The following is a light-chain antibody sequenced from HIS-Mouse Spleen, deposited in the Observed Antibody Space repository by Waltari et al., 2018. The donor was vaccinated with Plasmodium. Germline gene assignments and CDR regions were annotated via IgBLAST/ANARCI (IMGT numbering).Light chain of an antibody. CDR2: DAS. CDR3: QQRSNWLT. Sequence: EIVLTQSPATLPLSPGERATLPCRASQSVSSYLAWYQQKPGQAPRLLIYDASNRATGIPARFSGSGSGADVTLTISSLEPKDVAVYGCQQRSNWLTFGGGTKVEIK. J-gene: IGKJ4*02. CDR1: QSVSSY. V-gene: IGKV3-11*01.